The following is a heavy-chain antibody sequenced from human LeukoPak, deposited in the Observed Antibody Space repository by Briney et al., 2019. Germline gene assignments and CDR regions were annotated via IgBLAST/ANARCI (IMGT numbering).Heavy chain of an antibody. D-gene: IGHD2-2*02. Sequence: GGSLRLSCAASGFTFSSYAMSWVRQAPGKGLEWVSAISGSGGSTYYADSVRGRFTISRDNSRNTLYLQMNSLRAEDAAVYYCAKDQLGYCSSTSCDTFDYWGQGTLVTVSS. CDR3: AKDQLGYCSSTSCDTFDY. V-gene: IGHV3-23*01. J-gene: IGHJ4*02. CDR2: ISGSGGST. CDR1: GFTFSSYA.